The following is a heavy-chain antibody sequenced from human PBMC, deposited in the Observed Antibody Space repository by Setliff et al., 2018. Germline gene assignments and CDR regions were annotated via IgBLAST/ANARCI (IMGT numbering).Heavy chain of an antibody. CDR1: GYTFTSYA. CDR3: ARDTYIGDFWSGYYIQGQFDP. V-gene: IGHV1-3*01. J-gene: IGHJ5*02. D-gene: IGHD3-3*01. CDR2: INAGNGNT. Sequence: GASVKVSCKASGYTFTSYAMHWVRQAPGQRLEWMGWINAGNGNTKYSQKFQGRVTITRDTSANTAYMELSSLRSEDTAVYYCARDTYIGDFWSGYYIQGQFDPWGQGTLGTVSS.